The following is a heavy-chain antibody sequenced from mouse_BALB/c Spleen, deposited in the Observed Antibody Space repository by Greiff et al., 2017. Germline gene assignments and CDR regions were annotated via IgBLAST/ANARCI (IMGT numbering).Heavy chain of an antibody. Sequence: VQLKESGPGLVKPSQSLSLTCTVTGYSITSDYAWNWIRQFPGNKLEWMGYISYSGSTSYNPSLKSRISITRDTSKNQFFLQLNSVTTEDTATYYCASYGNPYAMDYWGQGTSVTVSS. CDR2: ISYSGST. D-gene: IGHD2-1*01. V-gene: IGHV3-2*02. CDR3: ASYGNPYAMDY. J-gene: IGHJ4*01. CDR1: GYSITSDYA.